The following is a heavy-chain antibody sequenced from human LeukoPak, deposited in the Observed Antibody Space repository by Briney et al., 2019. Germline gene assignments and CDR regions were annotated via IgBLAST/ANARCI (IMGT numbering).Heavy chain of an antibody. V-gene: IGHV3-23*01. Sequence: GGSLRLSCAASGFTFSSYAMSWVRQAPGKGLEWVSAISGSGGSTYYADSVKGRFTISRDNSKNTLYLQMNSLRAEDTAVYYCATFRYCSGGSCYPRVGQFDYWGQGTLVTVSS. D-gene: IGHD2-15*01. CDR2: ISGSGGST. CDR3: ATFRYCSGGSCYPRVGQFDY. CDR1: GFTFSSYA. J-gene: IGHJ4*02.